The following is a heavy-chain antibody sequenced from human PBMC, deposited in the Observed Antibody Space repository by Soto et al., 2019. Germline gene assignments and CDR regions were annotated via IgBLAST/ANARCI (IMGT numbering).Heavy chain of an antibody. J-gene: IGHJ3*02. D-gene: IGHD2-2*01. CDR2: IDPSGGST. CDR3: VRCWSGGYCSSNSCYRSAFDI. V-gene: IGHV1-46*03. CDR1: GYTFTSYY. Sequence: GASVKVSWKASGYTFTSYYMHWVRQAPGQGLEWMGIIDPSGGSTSYAQKFQGRVTMTRDTSTSTVYMEVSSLRSDDMAVYYFVRCWSGGYCSSNSCYRSAFDIWGQGTMVTVSS.